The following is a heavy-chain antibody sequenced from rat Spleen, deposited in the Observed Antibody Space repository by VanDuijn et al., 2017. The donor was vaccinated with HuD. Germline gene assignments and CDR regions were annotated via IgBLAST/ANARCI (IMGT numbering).Heavy chain of an antibody. CDR2: ISYEGSST. Sequence: EVQLVESDGGLVQPGRSLKLSCAASGFTFSDYYMAWVRQAPKKGLEWVASISYEGSSTYYGDSVKGRFTISRDNAKSTLYLQMNSLRSEDTATYYCARHEYNSGYENVMDAWGQGASVTVSS. V-gene: IGHV5-22*01. D-gene: IGHD4-3*01. CDR1: GFTFSDYY. CDR3: ARHEYNSGYENVMDA. J-gene: IGHJ4*01.